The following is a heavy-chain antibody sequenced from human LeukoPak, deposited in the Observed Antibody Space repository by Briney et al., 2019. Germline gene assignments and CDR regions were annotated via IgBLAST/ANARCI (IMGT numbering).Heavy chain of an antibody. J-gene: IGHJ4*02. CDR3: ARGKIYDFWSGYLQYYFDY. CDR2: INSDGSST. Sequence: GGSLRLSCAASGFTFSSYWMHWVRQAPGKGLVWVSRINSDGSSTSYADSVKGRFTISRDNAKNTLYLQMNSLRAVDTAVYYCARGKIYDFWSGYLQYYFDYWGQGTLVTVSS. V-gene: IGHV3-74*01. CDR1: GFTFSSYW. D-gene: IGHD3-3*01.